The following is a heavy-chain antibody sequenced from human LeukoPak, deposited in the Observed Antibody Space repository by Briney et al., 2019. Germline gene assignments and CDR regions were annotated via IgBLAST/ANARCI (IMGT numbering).Heavy chain of an antibody. CDR1: GGSISSYY. Sequence: SETLSLTCTVSGGSISSYYWSWIRQPPGKGLEWIGYIYTSGSTNYNPSLKSRVTMSVDTSKNQFSLKLSSVTAADTAVYYCARFSMWPFGDYWGQGTLVTVSS. V-gene: IGHV4-4*09. D-gene: IGHD3-16*01. J-gene: IGHJ4*02. CDR2: IYTSGST. CDR3: ARFSMWPFGDY.